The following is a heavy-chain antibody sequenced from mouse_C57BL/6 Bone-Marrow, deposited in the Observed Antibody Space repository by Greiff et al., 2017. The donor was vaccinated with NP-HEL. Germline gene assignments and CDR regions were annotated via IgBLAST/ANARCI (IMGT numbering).Heavy chain of an antibody. J-gene: IGHJ3*01. Sequence: QVQLQQSGSELRSPGSSVKLSCKDFDSEVFPIAYMSWVRQKPGHGFEWIGGILPSIGRTIYGEKFEDKATLDADTLSNTAYLELNSLTSEDSAIYYCARGEGYYYGSSYGWFAYWGQGTLVTVSA. CDR1: DSEVFPIAY. D-gene: IGHD1-1*01. CDR3: ARGEGYYYGSSYGWFAY. V-gene: IGHV15-2*01. CDR2: ILPSIGRT.